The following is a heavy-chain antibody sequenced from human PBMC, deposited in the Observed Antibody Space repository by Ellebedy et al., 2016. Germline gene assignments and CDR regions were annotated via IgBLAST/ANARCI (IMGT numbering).Heavy chain of an antibody. V-gene: IGHV3-23*01. CDR1: GFTFPNYA. CDR2: IRGTAGSA. J-gene: IGHJ4*02. Sequence: GESLKISCAASGFTFPNYAMTWVRQPPGKGLEWFSSIRGTAGSAHYADSVRGRFTISRDDAKYTLYLQLNGLRAEDTAVYFCARDDALDGGFLDSWGQGTLVTVSS. D-gene: IGHD3-16*01. CDR3: ARDDALDGGFLDS.